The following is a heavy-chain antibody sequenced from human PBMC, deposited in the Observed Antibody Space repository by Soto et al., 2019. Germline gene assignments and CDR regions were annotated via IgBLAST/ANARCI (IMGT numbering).Heavy chain of an antibody. D-gene: IGHD3-16*01. CDR3: ASPGGGLNHYYYYGMDV. V-gene: IGHV5-51*01. CDR1: GYSFTSYW. J-gene: IGHJ6*02. CDR2: IYPGDSDT. Sequence: GESLTISCKGSGYSFTSYWIGWVRQMPGKGLEWMGIIYPGDSDTRYSPSFRGQVTISADKSISTAYLQWSSLKASDTAMYYCASPGGGLNHYYYYGMDVWGQGTTVTVSS.